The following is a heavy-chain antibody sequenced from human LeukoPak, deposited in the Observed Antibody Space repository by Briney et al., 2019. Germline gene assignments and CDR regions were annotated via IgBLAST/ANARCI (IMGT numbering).Heavy chain of an antibody. CDR3: AHSKAPRAAIVANWFDP. J-gene: IGHJ5*02. D-gene: IGHD6-25*01. CDR1: GFALSTDGVG. Sequence: SGPTLVNPTQTHTLNCSFSGFALSTDGVGVGWIRQPPGKALEWLALIYWDDDERYSPSLKSRLTITKDTSKNQVVLTMTNMDPVATGTYYSAHSKAPRAAIVANWFDPWGQGTLVTVSS. V-gene: IGHV2-5*02. CDR2: IYWDDDE.